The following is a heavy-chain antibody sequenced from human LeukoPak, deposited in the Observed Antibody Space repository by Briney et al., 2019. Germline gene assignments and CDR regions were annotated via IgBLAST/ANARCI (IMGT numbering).Heavy chain of an antibody. CDR2: ISGSGGST. Sequence: RGSLRLSCAASGFTFDDYAMHWVRQAPGKGLEWVSAISGSGGSTCYADSVKGRFTISRDNSKNTLYLQMNSLRAEDTAVYYCAKPPYSSGALDYWGQGTLVTVSS. CDR1: GFTFDDYA. J-gene: IGHJ4*02. CDR3: AKPPYSSGALDY. V-gene: IGHV3-23*01. D-gene: IGHD6-19*01.